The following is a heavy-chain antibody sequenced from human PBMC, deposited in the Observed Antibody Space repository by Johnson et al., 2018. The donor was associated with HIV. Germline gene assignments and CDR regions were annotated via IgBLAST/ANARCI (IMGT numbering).Heavy chain of an antibody. J-gene: IGHJ3*02. D-gene: IGHD2-21*02. CDR3: AKTIVVVTADAFDI. V-gene: IGHV3-30-3*02. CDR2: ISYDGSNK. Sequence: QVQLVESGGGVVQPGRSLRLSCAASGFTFNSYAMHWVRQAPGKGLEWVAIISYDGSNKYYADSVKGRFTISRDNSKNTLYLQMNSLRAEDTAVYYCAKTIVVVTADAFDIWGQGTMVTVSS. CDR1: GFTFNSYA.